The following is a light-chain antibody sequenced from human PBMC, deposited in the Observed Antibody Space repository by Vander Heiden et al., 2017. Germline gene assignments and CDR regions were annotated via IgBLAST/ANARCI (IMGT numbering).Light chain of an antibody. J-gene: IGLJ2*01. Sequence: QSALTQPASVSGSPGQSITLSCTGTSTDVGSYNLVSWYQQHPGKAPKLMIYEVSKRPSGVYNRFSGSKSGNTASLTISGLQAEDEADYYCCSYAGSSTYVVFGGGTKLTVL. CDR3: CSYAGSSTYVV. CDR2: EVS. CDR1: STDVGSYNL. V-gene: IGLV2-23*02.